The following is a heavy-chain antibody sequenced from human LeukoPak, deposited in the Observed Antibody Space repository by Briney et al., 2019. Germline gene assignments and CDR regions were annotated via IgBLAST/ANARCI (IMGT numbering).Heavy chain of an antibody. Sequence: PGRSLRLSCAASGFTFSSYAMHWVRQAPGKGLEWVAVISYDGSNKYYADSVKGRFTISRDNSKNTLYLQMNSLRAEDTAVYYCARGSAGVVVFYDSSGYHYHPWGQGTLVTVSS. CDR3: ARGSAGVVVFYDSSGYHYHP. J-gene: IGHJ5*02. CDR1: GFTFSSYA. CDR2: ISYDGSNK. D-gene: IGHD3-22*01. V-gene: IGHV3-30*04.